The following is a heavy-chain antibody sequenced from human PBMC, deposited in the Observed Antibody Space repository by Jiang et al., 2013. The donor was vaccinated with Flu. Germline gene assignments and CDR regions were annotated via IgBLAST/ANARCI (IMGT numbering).Heavy chain of an antibody. CDR2: IKSRSDGETI. CDR1: GFTLSNAW. J-gene: IGHJ4*02. CDR3: TTGDF. V-gene: IGHV3-15*01. Sequence: VKPGGSLRLSCAASGFTLSNAWVDLGPPGLQGRGLEWVGRIKSRSDGETIDYAAPVKGRVTISRDDSKNTVFLQMNSLKTEDTAVYYCTTGDFWGQGTLVTVSS.